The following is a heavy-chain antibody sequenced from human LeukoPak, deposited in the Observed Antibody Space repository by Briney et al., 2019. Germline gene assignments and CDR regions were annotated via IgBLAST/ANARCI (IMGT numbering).Heavy chain of an antibody. Sequence: GGSLRLSCAASGFTLNTFAMHWVRQAPGKGLEWVAFIRYDGSNKYYADSVKGRFTISRDNSKNTLYLQMNSLRAEDTAVYYCAKAHGYYSTPEYYVDVWGKGTTVTVSS. V-gene: IGHV3-30*02. D-gene: IGHD4-11*01. CDR2: IRYDGSNK. CDR3: AKAHGYYSTPEYYVDV. CDR1: GFTLNTFA. J-gene: IGHJ6*03.